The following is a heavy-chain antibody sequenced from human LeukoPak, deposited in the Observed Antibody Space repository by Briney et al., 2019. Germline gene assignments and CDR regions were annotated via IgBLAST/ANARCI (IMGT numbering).Heavy chain of an antibody. D-gene: IGHD6-19*01. CDR3: ARYGWLDHYFDY. Sequence: GGSLRLSCAASGFTFSSYEMNWVRQAPGKGLEWVSNISSSGSTIYYADSVKGRFTISRDNAKNSLYLQMNSLRAEDTAVYYCARYGWLDHYFDYWGQGTLVTVSS. CDR1: GFTFSSYE. V-gene: IGHV3-48*03. CDR2: ISSSGSTI. J-gene: IGHJ4*02.